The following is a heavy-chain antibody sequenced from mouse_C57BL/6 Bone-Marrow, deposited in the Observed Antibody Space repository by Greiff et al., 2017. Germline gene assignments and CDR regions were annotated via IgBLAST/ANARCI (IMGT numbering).Heavy chain of an antibody. Sequence: VQLQQPGAELVMPGASVKLSCKASGYTFTSYWMHWVKQRPGQGLKWIGEIDPSDSYTNYNQKFKGKSTLTVDKSSSTAYMQLSSLTSEDSAVYYCASGGDDYDEDFDYWGQGTTLTVSS. CDR2: IDPSDSYT. CDR1: GYTFTSYW. D-gene: IGHD2-4*01. CDR3: ASGGDDYDEDFDY. J-gene: IGHJ2*01. V-gene: IGHV1-69*01.